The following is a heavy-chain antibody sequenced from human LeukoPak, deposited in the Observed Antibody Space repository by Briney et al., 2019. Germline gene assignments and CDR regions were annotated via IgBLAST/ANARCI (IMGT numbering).Heavy chain of an antibody. CDR2: ISWNSGSI. J-gene: IGHJ4*02. CDR3: ARGGGPGSSGDFDY. CDR1: GFTFDDYA. D-gene: IGHD3-10*01. V-gene: IGHV3-9*01. Sequence: GGSLRLSCAASGFTFDDYAMHWVRQAPGKGLEWVSGISWNSGSIGYADSVKGRFTISRDNAKNSLYPQMNSLRAEDTAVYYCARGGGPGSSGDFDYWGQGTLVTVSS.